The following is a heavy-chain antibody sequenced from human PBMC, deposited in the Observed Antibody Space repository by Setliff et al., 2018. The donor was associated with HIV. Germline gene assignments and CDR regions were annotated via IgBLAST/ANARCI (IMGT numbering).Heavy chain of an antibody. D-gene: IGHD3-3*01. CDR3: ASLFRLSGFWISFLPDY. J-gene: IGHJ4*02. CDR2: IGYNEIT. CDR1: XDSVSRSNYY. Sequence: PSETLSLTCTVXXDSVSRSNYYWAWIRQPPGKGPGWIGSIGYNEITYYNPSLKSRVTLSVDTPKNQFSLYLSSVTASDTAVYYCASLFRLSGFWISFLPDYWGQGILXTVSS. V-gene: IGHV4-39*01.